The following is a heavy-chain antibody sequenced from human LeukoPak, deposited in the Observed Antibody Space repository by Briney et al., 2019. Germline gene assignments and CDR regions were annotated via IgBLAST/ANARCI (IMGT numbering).Heavy chain of an antibody. CDR2: INEYGTT. Sequence: GGSLRLSCAASGFTFSDYWMYWVRQAPGEGLRWISNINEYGTTTYADSVKGRFTVSRDNAKNILYLQMNSLRPEDTAVYYCARVRGGNWGQGTLVTVSS. CDR1: GFTFSDYW. D-gene: IGHD3-16*01. V-gene: IGHV3-74*01. J-gene: IGHJ4*02. CDR3: ARVRGGN.